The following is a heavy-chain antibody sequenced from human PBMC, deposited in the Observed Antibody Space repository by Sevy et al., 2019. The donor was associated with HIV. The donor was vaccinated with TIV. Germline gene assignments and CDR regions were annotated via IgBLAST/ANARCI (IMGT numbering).Heavy chain of an antibody. CDR2: LSYNGDDK. D-gene: IGHD2-8*01. CDR1: GFTLSHRA. J-gene: IGHJ4*02. V-gene: IGHV3-30-3*01. Sequence: GGSLRLSCRASGFTLSHRALHWVRRTPGMGLEWIASLSYNGDDKVYADSVEGRFTIQRDNSENTLYLQMTSLRTEDTGVYFCARDPGTPPTAILYHFDHWGLGTLVTVSS. CDR3: ARDPGTPPTAILYHFDH.